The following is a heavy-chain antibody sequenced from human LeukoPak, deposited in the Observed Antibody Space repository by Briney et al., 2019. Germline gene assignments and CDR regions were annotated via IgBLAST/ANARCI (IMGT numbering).Heavy chain of an antibody. V-gene: IGHV4-34*01. Sequence: PSETLSLTCAVYGGSFSGYYWSWIRQPPGKGLEWIGEINHSGSTNYNPSLKSRVTISVETSKNQFSLKLSSVTAADTAVYYCARAAHYYDSSGYYYGPLDYWGQGTLVTVSS. J-gene: IGHJ4*02. CDR3: ARAAHYYDSSGYYYGPLDY. CDR1: GGSFSGYY. CDR2: INHSGST. D-gene: IGHD3-22*01.